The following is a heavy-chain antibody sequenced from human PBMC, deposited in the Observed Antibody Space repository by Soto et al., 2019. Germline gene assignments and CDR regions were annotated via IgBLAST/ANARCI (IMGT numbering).Heavy chain of an antibody. V-gene: IGHV3-23*01. CDR3: AKYAPQFCSAGSCYGGSEH. J-gene: IGHJ1*01. D-gene: IGHD2-15*01. CDR1: GFSFTTHD. CDR2: ISGLGGTT. Sequence: GGSLRLSCAASGFSFTTHDMSWVRQAPGKGLQWVAGISGLGGTTYFADSLKGRFTISRDNSKNTLFLQLNGLRDEDTAIYYCAKYAPQFCSAGSCYGGSEHWGRGTLVNVSS.